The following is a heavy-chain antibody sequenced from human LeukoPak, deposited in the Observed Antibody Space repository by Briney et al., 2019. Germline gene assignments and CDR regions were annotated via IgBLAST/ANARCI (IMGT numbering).Heavy chain of an antibody. CDR3: AKEPRYCGGDCFSLLDC. CDR1: GFTFSSYA. CDR2: ISGSAGST. Sequence: PGGSLRLSCAASGFTFSSYAMSWVRQAPGKGLEWVSTISGSAGSTYYADSVKGRFTISRDNSKNTLYIQMNSLRAEDTAVYYCAKEPRYCGGDCFSLLDCWGQGTLVTVSS. V-gene: IGHV3-23*01. D-gene: IGHD2-21*02. J-gene: IGHJ4*02.